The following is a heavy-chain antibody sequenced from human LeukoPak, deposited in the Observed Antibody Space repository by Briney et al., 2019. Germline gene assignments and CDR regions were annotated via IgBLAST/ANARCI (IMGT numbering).Heavy chain of an antibody. Sequence: GGSLRLSCAASGFTFSSYSMNWVRQAPGKGLEWVSYISSSGSTIYYADSVKGRFTISRDNAKNSLYLQMNSLRAEDTAVYYCARAATPPSGYYYYYMDVWGKGTTVTISS. CDR1: GFTFSSYS. CDR2: ISSSGSTI. V-gene: IGHV3-48*04. J-gene: IGHJ6*03. CDR3: ARAATPPSGYYYYYMDV. D-gene: IGHD2-15*01.